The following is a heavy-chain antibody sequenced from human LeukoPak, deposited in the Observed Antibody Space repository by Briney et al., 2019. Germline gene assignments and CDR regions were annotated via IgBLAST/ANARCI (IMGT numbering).Heavy chain of an antibody. V-gene: IGHV4-34*01. CDR3: ARGQYYYDSSGYYHFDY. Sequence: SETLSLTCAVYGGSFSGYYWSWIRQPPGKGLEWIGEINHSGSTNYNPSLKSRVTISVDTSKNQFSPKLSSVTAADTAVYYCARGQYYYDSSGYYHFDYWGQGTLVTVSS. J-gene: IGHJ4*02. CDR2: INHSGST. D-gene: IGHD3-22*01. CDR1: GGSFSGYY.